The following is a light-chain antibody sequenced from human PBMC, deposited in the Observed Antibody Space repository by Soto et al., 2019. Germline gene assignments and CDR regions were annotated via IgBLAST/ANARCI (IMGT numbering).Light chain of an antibody. CDR1: QAMSTY. Sequence: EIQLTQSPSFLSAFVGDTGTITCRASQAMSTYLAWYQQKPGQVPQLLIRSASTLQSGVPPRFSGGGAGTEFTLTISTLQPDDSGTYYCQQLNGYQLAFGGGTNVEIK. V-gene: IGKV1-9*01. CDR2: SAS. J-gene: IGKJ4*01. CDR3: QQLNGYQLA.